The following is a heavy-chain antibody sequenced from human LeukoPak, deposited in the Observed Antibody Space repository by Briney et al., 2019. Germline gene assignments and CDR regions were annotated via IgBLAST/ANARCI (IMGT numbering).Heavy chain of an antibody. V-gene: IGHV3-23*01. CDR3: ANKPAGFDP. J-gene: IGHJ5*02. D-gene: IGHD1-14*01. CDR2: ISESGDNT. CDR1: GLTFSNYA. Sequence: PGGSLRLSCAASGLTFSNYAMGWVRQTPGKGLEWVASISESGDNTYYADSVEGRFTISRDNPRNTLYLQMNSLRAEDTAVYYCANKPAGFDPWGQGTLVTVSS.